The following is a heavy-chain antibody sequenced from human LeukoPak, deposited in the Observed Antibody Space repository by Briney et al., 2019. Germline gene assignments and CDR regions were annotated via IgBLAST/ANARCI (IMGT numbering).Heavy chain of an antibody. J-gene: IGHJ4*02. Sequence: GGSLRLSCAASGFTFSDHYMDWVRQAPGKGLEWFGRTRNKAKSYTTEYAASVKGRFTISRDGSKSSLYLQMKSLKTEDTAVYYCARVTTLTDYYYDYWGQGTLVTVSS. CDR1: GFTFSDHY. CDR2: TRNKAKSYTT. D-gene: IGHD4-17*01. CDR3: ARVTTLTDYYYDY. V-gene: IGHV3-72*01.